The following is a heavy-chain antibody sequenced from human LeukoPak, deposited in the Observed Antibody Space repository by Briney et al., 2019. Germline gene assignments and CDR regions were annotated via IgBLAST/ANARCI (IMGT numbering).Heavy chain of an antibody. Sequence: GGSLRLSCAASGFTFSSYGMHWVRQAPGKGLEWVAFIRYDGSNKYYADSVKGRFTISRDNSKNTLHLQMNSLRAEDTAVYYCAKESGAYYYDSSGYHFQHWGQGTLVTVSS. CDR3: AKESGAYYYDSSGYHFQH. V-gene: IGHV3-30*02. D-gene: IGHD3-22*01. J-gene: IGHJ1*01. CDR1: GFTFSSYG. CDR2: IRYDGSNK.